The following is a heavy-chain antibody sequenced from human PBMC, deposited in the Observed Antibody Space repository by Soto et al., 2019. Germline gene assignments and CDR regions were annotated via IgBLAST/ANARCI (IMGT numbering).Heavy chain of an antibody. CDR2: ISGSGGST. D-gene: IGHD2-15*01. CDR3: AKDPPIAATSYYYYYMDV. Sequence: EVQLLESGGGLVQPGGSLRLSCAASGFTFSSYAMSWVRQAPGKGLEWVSAISGSGGSTYYADSVKGRFTISRDNSKNTLYLQMNSLRAEDTAVYYCAKDPPIAATSYYYYYMDVWGKGTTVTVSS. J-gene: IGHJ6*03. CDR1: GFTFSSYA. V-gene: IGHV3-23*01.